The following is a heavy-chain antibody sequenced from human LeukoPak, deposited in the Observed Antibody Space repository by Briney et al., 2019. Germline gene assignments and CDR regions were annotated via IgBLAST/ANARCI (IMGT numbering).Heavy chain of an antibody. Sequence: GGSLRLSGAASGFTCSSYSMNWVRQAPGKGLEWVSSISSSSSYIYYADSVKGRFTISRDNAKNSLYLQMNSLRAEDTAVYYCAKERGGNSRYYYYYYMDVWGKGTTVTVSS. CDR3: AKERGGNSRYYYYYYMDV. CDR1: GFTCSSYS. CDR2: ISSSSSYI. J-gene: IGHJ6*03. D-gene: IGHD4-23*01. V-gene: IGHV3-21*01.